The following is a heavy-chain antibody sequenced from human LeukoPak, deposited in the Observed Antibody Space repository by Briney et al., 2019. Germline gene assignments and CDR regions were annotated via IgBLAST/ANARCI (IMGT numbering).Heavy chain of an antibody. CDR1: GFTFSSYW. Sequence: GGSLRLSCAASGFTFSSYWMSWVRQAPGKGLEWVANIKQDGSEKYYVDSVKGRFTISRDNAKNSLYLQMNSLRAEDTGVYYCAREAPIVVVPAAIEEGYYYYYYYMDVWGKGSTVTVSS. J-gene: IGHJ6*03. CDR2: IKQDGSEK. V-gene: IGHV3-7*01. CDR3: AREAPIVVVPAAIEEGYYYYYYYMDV. D-gene: IGHD2-2*02.